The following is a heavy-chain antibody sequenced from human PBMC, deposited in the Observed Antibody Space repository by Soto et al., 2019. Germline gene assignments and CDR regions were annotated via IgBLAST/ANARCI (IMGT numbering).Heavy chain of an antibody. CDR3: AREFWGYSSSSPQYYYYYGMDV. V-gene: IGHV1-2*04. CDR1: GYTFTGYY. J-gene: IGHJ6*02. D-gene: IGHD6-6*01. Sequence: ASVKVSCKASGYTFTGYYMHWVRQAPGQGLEWMGWINPNSGGTNYAQKFQGWVTMTRDTSISTAYMELGRLGSDDTAVYYCAREFWGYSSSSPQYYYYYGMDVWGQGTTVTVSS. CDR2: INPNSGGT.